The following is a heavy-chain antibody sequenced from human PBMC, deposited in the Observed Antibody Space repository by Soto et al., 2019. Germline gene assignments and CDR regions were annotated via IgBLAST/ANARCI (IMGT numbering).Heavy chain of an antibody. Sequence: SETLSLTCTVSGGSISSGDYYWSWIRQPPGKGLEWIGYIYYSGSTYYNPSLKSRVTISVDTSKNQFSLKLSSVTAADTAVYYCARVGAAAQVDYWGQGTRVTVSS. D-gene: IGHD6-13*01. CDR3: ARVGAAAQVDY. CDR2: IYYSGST. CDR1: GGSISSGDYY. V-gene: IGHV4-30-4*01. J-gene: IGHJ4*02.